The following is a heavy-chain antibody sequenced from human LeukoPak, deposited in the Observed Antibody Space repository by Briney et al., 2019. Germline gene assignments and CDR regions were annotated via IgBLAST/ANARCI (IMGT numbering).Heavy chain of an antibody. CDR2: ISSSSSYI. CDR1: GFTFSSYS. D-gene: IGHD2-2*03. Sequence: GSLRLSCAASGFTFSSYSMNWVRQAPGKGLEWVSSISSSSSYIYYADSVKGRFTISRDNAKNSLYLQMNSLRAEDTAVYYCARENGYCSSTSCYSDGMDVWGKGTTVTVSS. J-gene: IGHJ6*04. V-gene: IGHV3-21*01. CDR3: ARENGYCSSTSCYSDGMDV.